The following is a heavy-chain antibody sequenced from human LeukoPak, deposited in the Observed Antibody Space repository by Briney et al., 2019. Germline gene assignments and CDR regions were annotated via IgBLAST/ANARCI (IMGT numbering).Heavy chain of an antibody. J-gene: IGHJ4*02. CDR2: IIPILGIA. Sequence: SVKVSCKASGRTFSSYTISWVRQAPGQGLEWMGRIIPILGIANYAQKFQGRVTITADKSTSTAYMELSSLRSEDTAVYYCASGDPVATAFFEAIDYWGQGTLVTVSS. CDR1: GRTFSSYT. D-gene: IGHD5-12*01. CDR3: ASGDPVATAFFEAIDY. V-gene: IGHV1-69*02.